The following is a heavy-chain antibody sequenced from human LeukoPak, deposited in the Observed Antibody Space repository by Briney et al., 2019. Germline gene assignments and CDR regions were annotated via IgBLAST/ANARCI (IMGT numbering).Heavy chain of an antibody. D-gene: IGHD3-22*01. CDR2: ISGSGGST. Sequence: GGSLRLSCAASGFTFSSYAMSWVRQAPGKGLEWVSAISGSGGSTYYADSVKGRFTISRDNSKNTLYLQMNSLRAEDTAVYYCAKDIGLRITMTSGAFDIWGQGTMVTVSS. V-gene: IGHV3-23*01. CDR1: GFTFSSYA. J-gene: IGHJ3*02. CDR3: AKDIGLRITMTSGAFDI.